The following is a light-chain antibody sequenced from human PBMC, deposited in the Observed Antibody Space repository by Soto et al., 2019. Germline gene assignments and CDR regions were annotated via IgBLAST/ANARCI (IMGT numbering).Light chain of an antibody. CDR3: QHYKSYFYT. CDR2: DAS. V-gene: IGKV1-5*01. CDR1: QSISIW. Sequence: DIQMTQSPSTLSASVGDRVTITCRARQSISIWLAWYQQKPGKAPKLLIYDASILESGVPSRFSGSGSGTEFTLTISSLQPDDFATYYCQHYKSYFYTFGQGTKLEIK. J-gene: IGKJ2*01.